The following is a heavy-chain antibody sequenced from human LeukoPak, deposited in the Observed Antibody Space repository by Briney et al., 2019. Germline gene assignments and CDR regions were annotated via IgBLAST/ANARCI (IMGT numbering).Heavy chain of an antibody. V-gene: IGHV3-7*01. CDR1: GFTFSSYW. J-gene: IGHJ4*02. CDR3: ARRYFDS. CDR2: IKQDGSEK. Sequence: QPGGSLRLSCVASGFTFSSYWMSWVRQAPGKGLEWVANIKQDGSEKYHADSVKGRFTISRDNAKNSLYPQMNSLRAEDTAVYYCARRYFDSWGQGTLVTVSS.